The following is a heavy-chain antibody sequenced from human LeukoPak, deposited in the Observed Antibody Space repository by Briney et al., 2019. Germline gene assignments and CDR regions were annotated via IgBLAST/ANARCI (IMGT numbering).Heavy chain of an antibody. CDR3: ARVLRYCSGGNCYSGGLGYMDV. V-gene: IGHV3-7*03. D-gene: IGHD2-15*01. J-gene: IGHJ6*03. CDR1: GFTFSSYW. Sequence: GGSLRLSCAASGFTFSSYWMSWVRQAPGKGLEWVANIKQDGSEKYYVGSVKGRFTISRDNAKNSLFLQMNSLRAEDTAVYYCARVLRYCSGGNCYSGGLGYMDVWGKGTTVTISS. CDR2: IKQDGSEK.